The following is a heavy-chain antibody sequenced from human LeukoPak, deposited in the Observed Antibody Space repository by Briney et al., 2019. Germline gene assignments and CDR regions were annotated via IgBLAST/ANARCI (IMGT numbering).Heavy chain of an antibody. J-gene: IGHJ5*02. CDR3: AREKIAYYDNSGRGWFDP. D-gene: IGHD3-22*01. Sequence: SETLSLTCTVSGGSISSYYWSWILQPAGKGLEWIGRIYTSGSNNYNPSLKSRVTMSVDTSKHQFSLKLSSVTAADTAVYYCAREKIAYYDNSGRGWFDPWGQGTLVTVSS. CDR1: GGSISSYY. V-gene: IGHV4-4*07. CDR2: IYTSGSN.